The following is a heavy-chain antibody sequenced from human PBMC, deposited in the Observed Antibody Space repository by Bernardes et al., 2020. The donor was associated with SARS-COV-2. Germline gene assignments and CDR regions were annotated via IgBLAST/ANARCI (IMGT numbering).Heavy chain of an antibody. J-gene: IGHJ4*02. D-gene: IGHD2-15*01. CDR2: IFYSASA. V-gene: IGHV4-39*01. CDR3: ATGRVVTGTSLDY. Sequence: SETLSLTCTVSGGSISSSDYYWGWLRHPPGKGLEWTGNIFYSASAFYNPSLKSRVIISVDTSKNQFSLKLSSVTAADTAVYYCATGRVVTGTSLDYWGQGTLVTVSS. CDR1: GGSISSSDYY.